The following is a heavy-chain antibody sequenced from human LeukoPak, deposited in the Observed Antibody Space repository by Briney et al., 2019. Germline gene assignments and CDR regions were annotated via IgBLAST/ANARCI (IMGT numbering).Heavy chain of an antibody. V-gene: IGHV4-59*01. Sequence: SETLSLTCTVPGGAITGYYWSWIRQPPGKGLEWIGYIYYSGTTNYNPSLKSRLTISVDTSKNQFSLELTSVAAADTAVYYCARKKRADPGFDVWGQGTMVTVSS. CDR3: ARKKRADPGFDV. CDR2: IYYSGTT. J-gene: IGHJ3*01. CDR1: GGAITGYY.